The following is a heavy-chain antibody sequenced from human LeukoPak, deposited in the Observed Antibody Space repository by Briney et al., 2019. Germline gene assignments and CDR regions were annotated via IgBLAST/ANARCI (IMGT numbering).Heavy chain of an antibody. D-gene: IGHD6-13*01. CDR1: GGSISSYY. J-gene: IGHJ4*02. CDR2: MSKSGST. V-gene: IGHV4-59*08. CDR3: ARHKGSSTWYPFDY. Sequence: SETLSLTCIVSGGSISSYYWSWIRQPPGKGLEWIGYMSKSGSTNYNPSLQSRVTILVDTSRNQFSLKLSSATAADTAVYYCARHKGSSTWYPFDYWGQGTLVTVSS.